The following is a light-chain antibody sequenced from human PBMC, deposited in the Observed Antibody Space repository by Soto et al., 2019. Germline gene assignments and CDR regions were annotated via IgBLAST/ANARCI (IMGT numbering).Light chain of an antibody. CDR2: EVS. Sequence: QSALTQPASVSGSPGQSILIPATRIKSDVGGYNYVSWYRQHPGKVPNLLIHEVSNRPSGVSNRFSGSKSGNTASLTISGLQAEDDAVYYCLSKTSTISYVFGTGTKVTVL. J-gene: IGLJ1*01. V-gene: IGLV2-14*01. CDR1: KSDVGGYNY. CDR3: LSKTSTISYV.